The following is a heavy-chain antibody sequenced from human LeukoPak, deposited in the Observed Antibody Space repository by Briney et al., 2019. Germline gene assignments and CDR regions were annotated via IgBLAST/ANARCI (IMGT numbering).Heavy chain of an antibody. CDR1: GGSISSYY. CDR3: ASSNSSSWYVDAFDI. D-gene: IGHD6-13*01. Sequence: PSETLSLTCTVSGGSISSYYWSWIRQPPGKGLEWIGYIYYSGSTNYNPSLKSRVTISVDTSKNQFSLKLSSVTAADTAVCYCASSNSSSWYVDAFDIWGQGTMVTVSS. CDR2: IYYSGST. J-gene: IGHJ3*02. V-gene: IGHV4-59*08.